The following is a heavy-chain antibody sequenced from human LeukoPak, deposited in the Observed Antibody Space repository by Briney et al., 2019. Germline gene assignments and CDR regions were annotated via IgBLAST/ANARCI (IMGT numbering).Heavy chain of an antibody. CDR2: IQDNERHI. V-gene: IGHV3-30*02. D-gene: IGHD2-21*01. CDR1: GFSLSSHG. CDR3: ANELWRGPTDAFDI. Sequence: PGGSLRLSCAAFGFSLSSHGMHWVRQAPGKGLEWVAFIQDNERHIYYTDSVKGRFTISRDNSKNTVYLQMDSLRSEDTALYYCANELWRGPTDAFDIWGRGTMVTVSS. J-gene: IGHJ3*02.